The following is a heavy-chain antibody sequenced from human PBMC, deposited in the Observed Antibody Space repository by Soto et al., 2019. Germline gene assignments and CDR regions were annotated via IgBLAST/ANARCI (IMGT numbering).Heavy chain of an antibody. J-gene: IGHJ6*03. V-gene: IGHV4-31*03. CDR2: IFFSGST. Sequence: QVQLQESGPGLVNPSQTLSLTCTVSGGSISSGSYYWTXVRQHPGKGLQWIGYIFFSGSTYYNPSLKSRVIMSVDTSKXXXXLXXXXXXXXXXXXXXXXXXXXXGASCYLGHYYYMDVWGVGTTVTVSS. D-gene: IGHD2-2*01. CDR3: XXXXXXXGASCYLGHYYYMDV. CDR1: GGSISSGSYY.